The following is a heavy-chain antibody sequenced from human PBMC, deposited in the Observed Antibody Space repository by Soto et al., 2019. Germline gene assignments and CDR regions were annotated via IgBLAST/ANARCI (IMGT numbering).Heavy chain of an antibody. D-gene: IGHD3-22*01. V-gene: IGHV1-18*01. CDR2: ISAYNGNT. CDR1: GYTFTSYG. Sequence: QVQLVQSGAEVKKPGASVKVSCKASGYTFTSYGISWVRQAPGQGLEWMGWISAYNGNTNYAQKLQGRVTMTTDTCTSTAYMELRSLRSDDTAVYYCAREGFSYYDSSGYRPMDVWGQGTTVTVSS. CDR3: AREGFSYYDSSGYRPMDV. J-gene: IGHJ6*02.